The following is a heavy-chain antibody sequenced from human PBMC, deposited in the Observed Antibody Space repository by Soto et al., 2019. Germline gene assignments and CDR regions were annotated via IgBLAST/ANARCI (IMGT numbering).Heavy chain of an antibody. CDR3: AKVRYSSPMGYYYGMDV. J-gene: IGHJ6*02. D-gene: IGHD2-2*01. Sequence: SVKVSCKASRVAFSKFIVTWVRQAPGLGLEWVGGIIPVFGTANYAQKFQGRVTITADESTSTSYMEVNNLGSEDTAVYYCAKVRYSSPMGYYYGMDVWGQGTTVTVSS. CDR1: RVAFSKFI. V-gene: IGHV1-69*13. CDR2: IIPVFGTA.